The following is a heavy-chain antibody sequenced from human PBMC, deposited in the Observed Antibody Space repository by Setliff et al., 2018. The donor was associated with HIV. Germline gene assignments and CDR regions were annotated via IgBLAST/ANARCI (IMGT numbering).Heavy chain of an antibody. Sequence: KTSETLSLTCAVSGYSISSGYFWGWIRQPPGKGLEWIGSIYHSGRAYYNPSLKSRVTISIQTSKNQFSLKLSSVTAADTAVYYCARSRESSGYYRDYYYYLDVWGKGTTVTVSS. CDR1: GYSISSGYF. J-gene: IGHJ6*03. D-gene: IGHD6-19*01. V-gene: IGHV4-38-2*01. CDR3: ARSRESSGYYRDYYYYLDV. CDR2: IYHSGRA.